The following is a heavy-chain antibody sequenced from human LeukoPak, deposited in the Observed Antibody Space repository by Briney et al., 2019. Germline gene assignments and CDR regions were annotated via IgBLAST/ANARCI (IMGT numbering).Heavy chain of an antibody. Sequence: SQTLSLTCAISGDSVSSNSAAWNWRQQSLSRLLEWLGRTYYRSKWYNDYAVSVKSRITINPDTSKNQFSLQLNSVTTEDTAVYYCAGFGSDFDYWCQGTLVTVSS. CDR3: AGFGSDFDY. CDR2: TYYRSKWYN. J-gene: IGHJ4*02. CDR1: GDSVSSNSAA. V-gene: IGHV6-1*01. D-gene: IGHD1-26*01.